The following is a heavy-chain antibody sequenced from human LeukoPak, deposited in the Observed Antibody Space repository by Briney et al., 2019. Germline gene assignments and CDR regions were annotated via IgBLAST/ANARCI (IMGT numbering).Heavy chain of an antibody. CDR1: GGSFSGYY. Sequence: SETLSLTCAVYGGSFSGYYWSWIRQPPGKGLEGIGEINHSGSTNYNPSLKSRVTISVDTSKNQFSLKLSSVTAADTAVYYCARGYSGYDYDPHFDYWGQGTLVTVSS. J-gene: IGHJ4*02. CDR3: ARGYSGYDYDPHFDY. D-gene: IGHD5-12*01. V-gene: IGHV4-34*01. CDR2: INHSGST.